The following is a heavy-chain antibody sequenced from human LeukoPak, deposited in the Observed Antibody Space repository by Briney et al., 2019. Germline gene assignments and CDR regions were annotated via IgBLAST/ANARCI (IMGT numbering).Heavy chain of an antibody. CDR1: GFTFSSYG. D-gene: IGHD3-22*01. V-gene: IGHV3-33*01. J-gene: IGHJ4*02. CDR2: IWYDGSNK. CDR3: ARALFNYDSSGLTY. Sequence: GRSLRLSCAASGFTFSSYGMHWVHQAPGKGLEWVALIWYDGSNKYYADSVKGRFTFSRDNSKNTLYLQMNSLRAEDTAVYYCARALFNYDSSGLTYWGQGTLVTVSS.